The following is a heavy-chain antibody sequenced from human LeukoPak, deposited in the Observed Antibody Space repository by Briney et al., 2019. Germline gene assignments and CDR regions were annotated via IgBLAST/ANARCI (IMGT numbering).Heavy chain of an antibody. CDR1: GGSISSYY. CDR2: IYYSGST. Sequence: SETLSLTCTVSGGSISSYYWSWIRQPPGKGLEWIGYIYYSGSTNYNPSLKSRVTISVDTSKNQFSLKLSSVTAADTAVCYCARVGGDSYCSSTSCYHYFDYWGQGTLVTVSS. J-gene: IGHJ4*02. CDR3: ARVGGDSYCSSTSCYHYFDY. D-gene: IGHD2-2*01. V-gene: IGHV4-59*01.